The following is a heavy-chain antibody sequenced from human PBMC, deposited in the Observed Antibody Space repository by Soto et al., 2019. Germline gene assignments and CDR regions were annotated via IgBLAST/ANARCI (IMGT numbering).Heavy chain of an antibody. CDR1: GFIFSSYS. V-gene: IGHV3-21*01. Sequence: KPGGSLRLSCAASGFIFSSYSMNWVRQAPGKGLEWVSSIVSSSSYIYYADSVKGRFTISRDSAKNSLYLQMNSLRAEDTAVYYCARDLLIAAAGTSWFDPWGQGTLVTVSS. J-gene: IGHJ5*02. CDR2: IVSSSSYI. D-gene: IGHD6-13*01. CDR3: ARDLLIAAAGTSWFDP.